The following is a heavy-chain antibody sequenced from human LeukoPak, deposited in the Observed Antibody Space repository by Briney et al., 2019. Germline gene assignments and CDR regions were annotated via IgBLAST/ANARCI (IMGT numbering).Heavy chain of an antibody. V-gene: IGHV4-4*07. CDR1: GGSISSYY. D-gene: IGHD6-13*01. J-gene: IGHJ5*02. Sequence: SETLSLTCTVSGGSISSYYWSWIRQPAGKGLEWIGRIYTSGSTNYNPSLSSRVTMSVDTSKNQFSLKLSSVTAAATAVYYCARDSGYSSSWYDNWFDPWGQGTLVTVSS. CDR2: IYTSGST. CDR3: ARDSGYSSSWYDNWFDP.